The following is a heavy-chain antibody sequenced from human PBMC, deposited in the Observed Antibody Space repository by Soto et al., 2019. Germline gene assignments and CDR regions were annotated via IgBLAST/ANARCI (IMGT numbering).Heavy chain of an antibody. J-gene: IGHJ6*02. D-gene: IGHD3-3*01. CDR3: ARASGPSTIFGVRDKSYYYGMDV. CDR2: IKQDGSEK. Sequence: AGGSLRLSCAASGLTLSTYWMTWVRQAPGKGLEWVANIKQDGSEKYYVDSVKGRFTISRDNAKNSLYLQMNSLRAEDTAVYYCARASGPSTIFGVRDKSYYYGMDVWGQGTTVTVSS. V-gene: IGHV3-7*01. CDR1: GLTLSTYW.